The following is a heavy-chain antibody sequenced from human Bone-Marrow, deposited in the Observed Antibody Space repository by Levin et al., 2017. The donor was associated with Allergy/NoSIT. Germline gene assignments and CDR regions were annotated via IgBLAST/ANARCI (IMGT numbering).Heavy chain of an antibody. J-gene: IGHJ4*02. Sequence: PGGSLRLSCVASGFALGGFGMHWVRHTAGKGLERVSFISFDGKNKEYVDSVKGRFAISRDNSRNTLYLQMDSLNSGDTGLYFCARDLSYSYYVPGYWGQGTLVTVSS. D-gene: IGHD4-11*01. CDR2: ISFDGKNK. CDR3: ARDLSYSYYVPGY. CDR1: GFALGGFG. V-gene: IGHV3-30*03.